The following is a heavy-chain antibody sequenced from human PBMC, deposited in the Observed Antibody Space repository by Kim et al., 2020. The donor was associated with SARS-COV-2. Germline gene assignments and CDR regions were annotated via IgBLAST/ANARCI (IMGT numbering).Heavy chain of an antibody. CDR3: AKEDCSSTSCYCMAWGYSYGYGAFDI. J-gene: IGHJ3*02. V-gene: IGHV3-23*01. D-gene: IGHD2-2*01. Sequence: GGSLRLSCAASGFTFSSYAMRWVRQAPGKGLEWVSAICGSGGSTYYADSVKGRFTISRDNSKNTLYLQMNSLRAEDTAVYYCAKEDCSSTSCYCMAWGYSYGYGAFDIWGQGTMVTVSS. CDR2: ICGSGGST. CDR1: GFTFSSYA.